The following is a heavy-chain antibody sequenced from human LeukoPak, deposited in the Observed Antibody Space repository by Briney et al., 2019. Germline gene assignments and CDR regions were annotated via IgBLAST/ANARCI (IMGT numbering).Heavy chain of an antibody. V-gene: IGHV3-30*04. J-gene: IGHJ6*02. Sequence: PGGSLRLSCAASGFTFSSYSMHWVRQAPGKGLEWVAVISHDGSNKDYADSVKGRITISRDNSKKTLYLQMNSLRVEDTAMYYCARDAGGFRLGELYHYYYYGMDVWGRGTPVTVSS. D-gene: IGHD3-16*01. CDR2: ISHDGSNK. CDR1: GFTFSSYS. CDR3: ARDAGGFRLGELYHYYYYGMDV.